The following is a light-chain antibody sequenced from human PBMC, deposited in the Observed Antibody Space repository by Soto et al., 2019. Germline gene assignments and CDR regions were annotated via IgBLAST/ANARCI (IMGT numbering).Light chain of an antibody. J-gene: IGKJ4*02. CDR1: QSVSRSS. CDR3: QQYGRSPLT. CDR2: GAS. Sequence: EIVLTQSPGTLSLSPGEIATLSCRASQSVSRSSLAWYQQKPGQAPRLLLYGASRRATGIPDRVSGSGSGTDFPLTISRLEHEEVAEYYCQQYGRSPLTFGGGTKVEIK. V-gene: IGKV3-20*01.